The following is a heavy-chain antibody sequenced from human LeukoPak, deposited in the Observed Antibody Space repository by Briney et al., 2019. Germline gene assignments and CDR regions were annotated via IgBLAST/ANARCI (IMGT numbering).Heavy chain of an antibody. D-gene: IGHD3-22*01. V-gene: IGHV3-49*04. J-gene: IGHJ4*02. Sequence: GGSLRLSCTASGFTFGDYAMSWVRQAPGKGLEWVGFIRSKAYGGTTEYAASVKGRFTISRDDSKSIAYLQMNSLKTEDTAVYYCTRRSSGYYPFDYWGQGTLVTVSS. CDR2: IRSKAYGGTT. CDR1: GFTFGDYA. CDR3: TRRSSGYYPFDY.